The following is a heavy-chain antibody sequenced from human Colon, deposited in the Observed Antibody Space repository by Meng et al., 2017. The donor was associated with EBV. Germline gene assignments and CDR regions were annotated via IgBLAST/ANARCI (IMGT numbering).Heavy chain of an antibody. D-gene: IGHD6-25*01. CDR1: GFNFNDYY. Sequence: HVYLGEAGGSFVKPGGSLSLSCAASGFNFNDYYMTWIRQAPGKGLEWVAFISKMGDGISYAESVRGRFTISRDSATHSLYLQMNSLRAEDTAVYYCARDLGGPRDYWGQGTLVTVSS. V-gene: IGHV3-11*01. CDR3: ARDLGGPRDY. J-gene: IGHJ4*02. CDR2: ISKMGDGI.